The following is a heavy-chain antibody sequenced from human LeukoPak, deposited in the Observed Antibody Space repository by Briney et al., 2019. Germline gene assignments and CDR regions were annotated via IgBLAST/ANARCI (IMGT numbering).Heavy chain of an antibody. CDR1: GGSLSNYY. V-gene: IGHV4-59*01. CDR2: IYYSGST. CDR3: ARRSDTSGWPYDY. Sequence: SETLSLTCTVSGGSLSNYYWSWIRQPPGKGLEWIGYIYYSGSTNYNPSLKSRVTISVDTSKNQFSLKLTSVTAADTAVYYCARRSDTSGWPYDYWGQGTLVTVSS. D-gene: IGHD6-19*01. J-gene: IGHJ4*02.